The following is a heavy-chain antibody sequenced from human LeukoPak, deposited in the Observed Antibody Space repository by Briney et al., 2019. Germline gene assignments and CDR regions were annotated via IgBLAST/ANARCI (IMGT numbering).Heavy chain of an antibody. J-gene: IGHJ5*02. Sequence: ASVKVSCKASGYTFTDYYMHWARQAPGHGLEWMGWINPNSGGSNYAQKFQGRVTMTRDTSISTAYMELSRLRSDDTAVYYCARESHSYNYFDPWGQGTLITVSS. V-gene: IGHV1-2*02. CDR2: INPNSGGS. CDR3: ARESHSYNYFDP. CDR1: GYTFTDYY. D-gene: IGHD1-20*01.